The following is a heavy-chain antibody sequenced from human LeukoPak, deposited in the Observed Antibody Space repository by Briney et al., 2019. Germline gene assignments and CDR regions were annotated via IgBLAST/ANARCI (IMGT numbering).Heavy chain of an antibody. Sequence: GASVKVSCKASGYTFTSYYMHWVRQAPGQGLEWMGIINPSGGSTSYAQKFQGRVTMTRDTSTSTVYMELSSLRSEDTAVYYCAGDGYYDSSGYSNDAFDIWGQGTMVTVSS. CDR2: INPSGGST. D-gene: IGHD3-22*01. V-gene: IGHV1-46*01. J-gene: IGHJ3*02. CDR1: GYTFTSYY. CDR3: AGDGYYDSSGYSNDAFDI.